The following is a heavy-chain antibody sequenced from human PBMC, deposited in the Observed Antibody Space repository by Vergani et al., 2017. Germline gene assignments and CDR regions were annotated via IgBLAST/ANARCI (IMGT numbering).Heavy chain of an antibody. CDR1: GGSISSYY. J-gene: IGHJ4*02. CDR2: IYYSGST. V-gene: IGHV4-59*01. Sequence: QVQLQESVPGLVKPSETLSLTCTVSGGSISSYYWSWIRQPPGKGLEWIGYIYYSGSTNYNPSLKSRVTISVDTSKNQFSLKLSSVTAADTAVYYCANLPGGGYWGQGTLVTVSS. CDR3: ANLPGGGY. D-gene: IGHD2-15*01.